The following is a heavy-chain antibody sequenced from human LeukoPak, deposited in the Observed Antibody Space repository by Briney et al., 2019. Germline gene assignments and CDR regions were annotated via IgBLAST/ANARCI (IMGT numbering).Heavy chain of an antibody. Sequence: SETLSLTCTVSGGSISSGSYYWSWIRQPAGKGLEWIGRIYTSGSTNYNPSLKSRVTISVDTSKNQFSLMLSSVTAADTAVYYCARDFIEWEFNAFDIWGQGTMVTVSS. D-gene: IGHD1-26*01. CDR3: ARDFIEWEFNAFDI. V-gene: IGHV4-61*02. J-gene: IGHJ3*02. CDR2: IYTSGST. CDR1: GGSISSGSYY.